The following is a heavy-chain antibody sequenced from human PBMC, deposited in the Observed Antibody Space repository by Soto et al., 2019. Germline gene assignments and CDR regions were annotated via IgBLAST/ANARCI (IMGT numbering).Heavy chain of an antibody. CDR3: ARRQIFVVGAGFDY. D-gene: IGHD1-26*01. V-gene: IGHV2-5*01. CDR2: IYWYDDK. Sequence: QITLKASGPPLVKPTQTLTLTCTFSGISLSTSGVGVGWIRQPPRKAGEWLALIYWYDDKRYSQSLKIRLTITKDTSKNQVVLPMTDMDPVDTATYYCARRQIFVVGAGFDYWGQGTLVSVSS. J-gene: IGHJ4*02. CDR1: GISLSTSGVG.